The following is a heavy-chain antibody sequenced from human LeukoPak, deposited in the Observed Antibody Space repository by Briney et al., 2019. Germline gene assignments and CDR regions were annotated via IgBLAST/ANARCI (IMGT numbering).Heavy chain of an antibody. CDR2: IYTSGST. CDR3: EGYSTSWQSFDC. J-gene: IGHJ4*02. V-gene: IGHV4-4*07. D-gene: IGHD6-13*01. CDR1: GGSIRNYF. Sequence: PSETLSLTCSVSGGSIRNYFWSWIRQPAGKGLEWIGRIYTSGSTDYNPSLRSRVTMSVDTSKNQFSLKLSSVTAADTSVYYCEGYSTSWQSFDCWGQGTLVTVSS.